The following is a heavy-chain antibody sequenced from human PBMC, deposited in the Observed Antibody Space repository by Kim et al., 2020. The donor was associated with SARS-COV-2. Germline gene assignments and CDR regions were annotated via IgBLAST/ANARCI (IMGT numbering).Heavy chain of an antibody. D-gene: IGHD5-12*01. J-gene: IGHJ5*02. CDR1: GFTFSSYG. V-gene: IGHV3-33*01. Sequence: GGSLRLSCAASGFTFSSYGMNWVRQAPGKGLEWVAVIWYDGSNKYYADSVKGRFTISRDNSKNTLYLQMNSLRAEDTAVYYCARECLRGYDWSSACDPWGQGTLVTVSS. CDR3: ARECLRGYDWSSACDP. CDR2: IWYDGSNK.